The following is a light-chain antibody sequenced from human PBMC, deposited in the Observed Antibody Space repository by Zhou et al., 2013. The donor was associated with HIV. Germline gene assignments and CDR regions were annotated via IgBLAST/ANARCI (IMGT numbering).Light chain of an antibody. CDR3: QQYGRSPRFT. CDR2: GAS. V-gene: IGKV3-20*01. CDR1: QSVSSSY. Sequence: ETVLTQSPGTLSFSPGERATLSCRAGQSVSSSYLAWYQQNPGQAPRLLIYGASRRATDIPDRFSGSGSGTDFTLTISRLEPEDFAVYYCQQYGRSPRFTFGQGTKLEIK. J-gene: IGKJ2*01.